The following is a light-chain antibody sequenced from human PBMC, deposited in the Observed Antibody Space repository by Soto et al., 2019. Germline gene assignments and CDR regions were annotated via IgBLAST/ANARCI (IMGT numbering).Light chain of an antibody. J-gene: IGKJ1*01. CDR1: QGIIDY. CDR2: AAS. V-gene: IGKV1-27*01. Sequence: DIQMTQSPSSLSASVGDTVTITCRASQGIIDYLAWYQQRPGKVPKLLIYAASTLQTGVPSRFSGNGAGTDFTLTISSLQPEDVATYYCQKYDTAPQTFGQGTRVEIK. CDR3: QKYDTAPQT.